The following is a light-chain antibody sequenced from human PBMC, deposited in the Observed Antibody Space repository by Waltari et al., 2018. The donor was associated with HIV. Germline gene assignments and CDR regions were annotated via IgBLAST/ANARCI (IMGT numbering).Light chain of an antibody. Sequence: QSALTQPRSVSGSPGQSVPISCTGTSTDVGNYNYVSWYQHHPGKGPELIIYDVTKRPSGVPDRFSGSKSGNTASLTISGLQAEDEADYYCCSYAGGYTWVFGGGTKLTVL. CDR1: STDVGNYNY. CDR2: DVT. V-gene: IGLV2-11*01. CDR3: CSYAGGYTWV. J-gene: IGLJ3*02.